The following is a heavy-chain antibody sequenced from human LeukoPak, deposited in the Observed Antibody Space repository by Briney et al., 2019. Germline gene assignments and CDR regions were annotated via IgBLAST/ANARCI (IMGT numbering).Heavy chain of an antibody. Sequence: SETLSLTCVVSGGSVSGYYWGWIRQPPGRGLEWIGYIYYSGSTNYNPSLKSRVTISVDTSKTQFSLELSSVTAADTAVYYCARLGYYYDSSGYLRREGFDYWGQGTLVTVSS. D-gene: IGHD3-22*01. J-gene: IGHJ4*02. CDR3: ARLGYYYDSSGYLRREGFDY. CDR1: GGSVSGYY. V-gene: IGHV4-59*02. CDR2: IYYSGST.